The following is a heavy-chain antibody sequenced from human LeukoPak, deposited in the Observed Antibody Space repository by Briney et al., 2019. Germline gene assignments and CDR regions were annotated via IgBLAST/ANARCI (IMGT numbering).Heavy chain of an antibody. V-gene: IGHV4-4*09. J-gene: IGHJ6*03. Sequence: SETLSLTCTVSGGSISSYYWSWIRQPPGKGLGWIGYIYTSGSTNYNPSLKSRVTISVDTSKNQFSLKLSSVTAADTVVYYCARLFPYAVTPYYYYYMDVWGKGTTVTVSS. CDR2: IYTSGST. CDR3: ARLFPYAVTPYYYYYMDV. D-gene: IGHD4-11*01. CDR1: GGSISSYY.